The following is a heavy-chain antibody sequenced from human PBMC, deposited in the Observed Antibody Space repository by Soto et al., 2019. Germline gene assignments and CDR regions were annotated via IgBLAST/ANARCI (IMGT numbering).Heavy chain of an antibody. V-gene: IGHV3-21*01. CDR3: AREDTRGEFLNWFDP. D-gene: IGHD3-10*01. Sequence: PGGSLRLSCAASGFTFSDYSMIWVRQAPGKGLEWVSSLSSSGAHIYYADSVKGRFTISRDNAKNSLYLQMNSLRDEDTAVYYCAREDTRGEFLNWFDPWGQGTLVTVSS. J-gene: IGHJ5*02. CDR1: GFTFSDYS. CDR2: LSSSGAHI.